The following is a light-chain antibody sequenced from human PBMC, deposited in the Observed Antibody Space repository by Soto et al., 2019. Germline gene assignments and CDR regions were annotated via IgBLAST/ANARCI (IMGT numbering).Light chain of an antibody. V-gene: IGLV1-44*01. CDR1: SSNIGSNA. Sequence: QSVLTQPPSASGTPGQRVASSCSGSSSNIGSNAVNWYQQFPGTAPKVLIYSNNQRPSGVPDRFSGSKSGTSASLAISGLQSEDEADYYCAAWDGSLNGWVFGGGTKLTVL. J-gene: IGLJ3*02. CDR2: SNN. CDR3: AAWDGSLNGWV.